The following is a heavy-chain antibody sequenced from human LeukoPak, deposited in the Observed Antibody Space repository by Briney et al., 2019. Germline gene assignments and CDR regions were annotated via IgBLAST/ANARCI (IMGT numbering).Heavy chain of an antibody. CDR2: IYHSGST. J-gene: IGHJ5*02. CDR3: ARGGYYGSGSYYNYNWFDP. D-gene: IGHD3-10*01. CDR1: GGSISSSNW. Sequence: SGTLSLTCAVSGGSISSSNWWSWVRRPPGKGLEWIGEIYHSGSTNYNPSLKSRVTISVDKSKNQFSLKLSSVTAADTAVYYCARGGYYGSGSYYNYNWFDPWGRGTLVTVSS. V-gene: IGHV4-4*02.